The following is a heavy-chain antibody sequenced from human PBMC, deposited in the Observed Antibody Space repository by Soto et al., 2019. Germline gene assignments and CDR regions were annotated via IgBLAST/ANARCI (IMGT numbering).Heavy chain of an antibody. CDR1: GFTFSNYA. J-gene: IGHJ4*02. Sequence: GGSLRLSCAASGFTFSNYAMHWVRQAPGKGLEWVSDISGSGGSTCYADSVKGRFTISRDNTKNTLYLQMNSLRAEDAAVYYCAATGSYLEIGYDYWGQGTLVNVSS. CDR3: AATGSYLEIGYDY. V-gene: IGHV3-23*01. D-gene: IGHD6-6*01. CDR2: ISGSGGST.